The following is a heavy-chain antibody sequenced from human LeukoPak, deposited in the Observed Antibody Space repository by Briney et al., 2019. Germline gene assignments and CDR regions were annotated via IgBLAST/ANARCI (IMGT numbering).Heavy chain of an antibody. Sequence: GGSLRLSCAASGFTFSDYYMSWIRQAPGKGLEWVSYISSSGSTIYYADSVKGRFTISRDNAKNSLYLQMNSLRAEDTAVYYCARIRLHEKDNKGYCSSTSWYKSYYYYGMDVWGQGTTVTVSS. CDR2: ISSSGSTI. V-gene: IGHV3-11*01. D-gene: IGHD2-2*02. CDR1: GFTFSDYY. J-gene: IGHJ6*02. CDR3: ARIRLHEKDNKGYCSSTSWYKSYYYYGMDV.